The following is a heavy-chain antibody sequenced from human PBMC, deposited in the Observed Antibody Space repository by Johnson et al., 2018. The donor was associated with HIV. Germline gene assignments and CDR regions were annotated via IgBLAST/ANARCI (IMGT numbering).Heavy chain of an antibody. CDR3: ASGDDDGF. V-gene: IGHV3-66*03. CDR1: GFTVSSNY. D-gene: IGHD7-27*01. Sequence: VQLVESGGGLIQPGGSLRLSCAASGFTVSSNYMNWVRQAPGKGLEWVSVIYSGGSTYHADSVRGRFPISSDNSKNTLYPHMNSLRPEDTAVYFCASGDDDGFWGQGTMVTVSS. CDR2: IYSGGST. J-gene: IGHJ3*01.